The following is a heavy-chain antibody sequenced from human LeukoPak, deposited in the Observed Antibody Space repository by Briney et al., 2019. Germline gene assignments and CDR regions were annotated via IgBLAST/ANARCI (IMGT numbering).Heavy chain of an antibody. D-gene: IGHD4-17*01. Sequence: HPGGSLRLSCAASGLTFSNYGMHWVRQAPGEGLEWVAFIRYDGSDPYYADSVKGRFTISRDNSKNKMSLQMNSLRAEDTAVYYCAKERSYGDYAVRYYYYMDVWGKGTTVTVSS. V-gene: IGHV3-30*02. J-gene: IGHJ6*03. CDR2: IRYDGSDP. CDR1: GLTFSNYG. CDR3: AKERSYGDYAVRYYYYMDV.